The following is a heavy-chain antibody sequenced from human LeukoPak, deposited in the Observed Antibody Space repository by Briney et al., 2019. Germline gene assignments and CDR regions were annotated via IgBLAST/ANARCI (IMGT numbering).Heavy chain of an antibody. CDR2: ITGSGGST. D-gene: IGHD3-10*01. J-gene: IGHJ4*02. V-gene: IGHV3-23*01. Sequence: PGGSLRLSCAASGFTFSSYAMSWVRQAPGKGLEWVSDITGSGGSTHYADSVKGRFTISRDKSKNTLYLQMRSLSTEDTAVYYCMTRDTSGYWGQGTLVTVSS. CDR3: MTRDTSGY. CDR1: GFTFSSYA.